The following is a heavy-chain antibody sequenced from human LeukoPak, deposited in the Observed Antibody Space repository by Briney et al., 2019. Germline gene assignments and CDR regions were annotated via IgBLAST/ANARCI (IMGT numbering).Heavy chain of an antibody. CDR2: IYYSGST. V-gene: IGHV4-59*11. D-gene: IGHD3-10*01. CDR3: ARVSVLWFGELSHFDY. J-gene: IGHJ4*02. Sequence: SETLSLTCTVSGGSISSHYWSWIRQPPGKGLEWIGYIYYSGSTNYNPSLKSRVTISVDTSKSQFSLKLSSVTAADTAVYYCARVSVLWFGELSHFDYWGQGTLVTVSS. CDR1: GGSISSHY.